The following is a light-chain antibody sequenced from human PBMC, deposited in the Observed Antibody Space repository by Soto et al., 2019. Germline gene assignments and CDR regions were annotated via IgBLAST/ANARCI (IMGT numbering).Light chain of an antibody. CDR2: QTS. V-gene: IGKV3-11*01. Sequence: EIVLTQSPATLSSFPGDRVTLSCRASRYINTRLAWYQHRPGQSPRLLIYQTSLRAAGIPARFSASGSGTDFTLTISDLQPEDFALYYCHQRQSWPRTLGQGTKVDTK. CDR3: HQRQSWPRT. J-gene: IGKJ1*01. CDR1: RYINTR.